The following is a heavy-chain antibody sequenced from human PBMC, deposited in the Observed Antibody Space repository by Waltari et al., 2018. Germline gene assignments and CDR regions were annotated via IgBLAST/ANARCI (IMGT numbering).Heavy chain of an antibody. J-gene: IGHJ4*02. D-gene: IGHD2-2*01. CDR1: GYTFTSYD. Sequence: QVQLVQSGAEVKKPGASVKVSCKASGYTFTSYDINWVRQATGQGLEWRGWMKPNSGNTGYAQKFQGRVTMTRNTSISTAYMELSSLRSEDTAVYYCARGPGCTSTVCPYYFDYWGQGTLVAVSS. V-gene: IGHV1-8*02. CDR2: MKPNSGNT. CDR3: ARGPGCTSTVCPYYFDY.